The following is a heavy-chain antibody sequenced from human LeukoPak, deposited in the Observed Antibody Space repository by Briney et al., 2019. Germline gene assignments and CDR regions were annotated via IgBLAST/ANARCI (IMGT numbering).Heavy chain of an antibody. Sequence: AGGSLRLSCAASGFDVSSNYMSWVRQAPGKGLEWIGTIYYSGSTYYNPSLKSRVTISVDTSKNQFSLKLSSVTASDTAVYYCARRFAPSRNDAFDIWGQGTMVTVSS. D-gene: IGHD3-10*01. CDR2: IYYSGST. J-gene: IGHJ3*02. CDR1: GFDVSSNY. CDR3: ARRFAPSRNDAFDI. V-gene: IGHV4-59*05.